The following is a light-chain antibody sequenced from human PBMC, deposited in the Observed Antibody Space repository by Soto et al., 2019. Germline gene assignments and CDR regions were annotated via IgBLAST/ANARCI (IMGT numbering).Light chain of an antibody. Sequence: QPVLTQPPSASGTPGQRVTISCSGSSSNIGSNYVYWYQQLPGTAPKLLIYRNNQRPSGVPDRFSGFKSGTSASLAISGLRSEDEADYYCAAWDDSLSGYVVFGGGTKLTVL. J-gene: IGLJ2*01. CDR3: AAWDDSLSGYVV. CDR2: RNN. V-gene: IGLV1-47*01. CDR1: SSNIGSNY.